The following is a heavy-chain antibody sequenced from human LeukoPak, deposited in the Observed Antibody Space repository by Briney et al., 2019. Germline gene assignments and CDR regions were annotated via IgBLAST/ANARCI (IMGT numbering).Heavy chain of an antibody. CDR3: ARLATGYCSGDNCYSDHYYFYMDV. Sequence: PSETLSLTCTVSGGSFSSSTYYWGWIRQPPGKGLEWIGTTYYSGSAYYNPSLKSRATISVDTSKNQLSLKLTSVTAADTAVYFCARLATGYCSGDNCYSDHYYFYMDVWGKGTTVTVSS. J-gene: IGHJ6*03. D-gene: IGHD2-15*01. CDR2: TYYSGSA. V-gene: IGHV4-39*01. CDR1: GGSFSSSTYY.